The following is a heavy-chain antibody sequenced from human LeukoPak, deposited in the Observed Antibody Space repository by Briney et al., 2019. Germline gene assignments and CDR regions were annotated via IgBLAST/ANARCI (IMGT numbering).Heavy chain of an antibody. D-gene: IGHD5-18*01. CDR2: IIPIFGTA. V-gene: IGHV1-69*01. CDR3: ASFPQGGYSYVDY. CDR1: GGTFSSYA. Sequence: GSSVTVSCKASGGTFSSYAISWVRQAPGQGLEWMGGIIPIFGTANYAQKFQGRVTITADESTSTAYMELSSLRSEDTAVYYCASFPQGGYSYVDYWGQGTLVTVSS. J-gene: IGHJ4*02.